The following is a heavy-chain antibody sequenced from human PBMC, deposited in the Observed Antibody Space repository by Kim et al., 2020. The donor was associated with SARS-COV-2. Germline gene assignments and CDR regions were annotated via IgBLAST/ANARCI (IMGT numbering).Heavy chain of an antibody. Sequence: GSTNDNPSLKRRVTISVDTSKNQFSLKLSSVTAADTAVYYCATLGGAVSPWGQGTLVTVSS. CDR3: ATLGGAVSP. D-gene: IGHD3-16*01. V-gene: IGHV4-4*09. J-gene: IGHJ5*02. CDR2: GST.